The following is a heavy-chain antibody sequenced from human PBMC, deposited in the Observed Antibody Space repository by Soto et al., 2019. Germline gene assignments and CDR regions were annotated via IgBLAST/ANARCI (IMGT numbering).Heavy chain of an antibody. CDR1: GFTFSSYA. CDR2: ISGSGGST. CDR3: AKDRMVYDILTGYPNTYFDY. V-gene: IGHV3-23*01. D-gene: IGHD3-9*01. Sequence: GGSLRLSCAASGFTFSSYAMSWVRQAPGKGLEWVSAISGSGGSTYYADSVKGRFTISRDNSKNTLYLQMNSLRAEDTAVYYCAKDRMVYDILTGYPNTYFDYWGQGTLVTVSS. J-gene: IGHJ4*02.